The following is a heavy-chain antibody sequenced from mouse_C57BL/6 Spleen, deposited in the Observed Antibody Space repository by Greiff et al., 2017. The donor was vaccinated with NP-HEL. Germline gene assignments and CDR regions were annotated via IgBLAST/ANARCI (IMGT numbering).Heavy chain of an antibody. Sequence: QVQLQQPGAELVMPGASVKLSCKASGYTFTSYWMHWVKQRPGQGLEWIGEIDPSDSYTNYNQKFKGKSTLTVDKSSSTAYMQLSSLTSEDSAVYYCARSSYSNYPLAMDYWGQGTSVTVSS. CDR3: ARSSYSNYPLAMDY. CDR2: IDPSDSYT. V-gene: IGHV1-69*01. D-gene: IGHD2-5*01. J-gene: IGHJ4*01. CDR1: GYTFTSYW.